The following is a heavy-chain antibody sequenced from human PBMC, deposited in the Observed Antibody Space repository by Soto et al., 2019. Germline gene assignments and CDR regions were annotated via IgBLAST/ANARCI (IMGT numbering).Heavy chain of an antibody. V-gene: IGHV6-1*01. CDR3: ARDRGYYDFWSGYPYYYGMDV. CDR2: TYYRSKWYN. CDR1: GDSVSSNSAA. Sequence: PSQTLSLTCAISGDSVSSNSAAWNWIRQSPSRGLEWLGRTYYRSKWYNDYAVSVKSRITINPDTSKNQFSLQLNSVTPGDTAVYYCARDRGYYDFWSGYPYYYGMDVWGQGTTVTVSS. D-gene: IGHD3-3*01. J-gene: IGHJ6*02.